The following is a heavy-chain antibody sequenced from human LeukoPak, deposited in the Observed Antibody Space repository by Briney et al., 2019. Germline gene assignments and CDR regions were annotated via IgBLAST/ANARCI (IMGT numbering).Heavy chain of an antibody. D-gene: IGHD6-13*01. CDR2: IYYSGST. V-gene: IGHV4-39*01. CDR3: ARHVRKRGIAAAGSPGWFDP. J-gene: IGHJ5*02. CDR1: GGSISSSSYS. Sequence: SETLSLTCPVSGGSISSSSYSWGSIRQPPGKGLEWIGSIYYSGSTYFNPSLKSRVTISVDTSKNQFSLKLNSVTAAGTAVYYCARHVRKRGIAAAGSPGWFDPWGQGTLVTVSS.